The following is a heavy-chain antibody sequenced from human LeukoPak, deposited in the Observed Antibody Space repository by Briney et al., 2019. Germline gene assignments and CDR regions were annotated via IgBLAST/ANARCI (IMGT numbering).Heavy chain of an antibody. CDR1: GFTFSSYA. D-gene: IGHD3-10*01. J-gene: IGHJ4*02. V-gene: IGHV3-23*01. CDR2: ISGSGGST. CDR3: AKYYYGSGTIDY. Sequence: GGSLRLSCAASGFTFSSYAMSWVRQAPGKGLEWVSAISGSGGSTYYADSVKGRFTISRDNSKNTLYLQMNSLGAEDTAVYYCAKYYYGSGTIDYWGQGTLVTVSS.